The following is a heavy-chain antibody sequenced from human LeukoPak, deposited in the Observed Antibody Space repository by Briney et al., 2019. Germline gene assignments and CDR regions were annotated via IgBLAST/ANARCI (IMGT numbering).Heavy chain of an antibody. J-gene: IGHJ4*02. V-gene: IGHV3-7*05. CDR2: INQDGSEK. Sequence: GGSLRLSCAASGFTFSTNWMTWVRQAHGKGLEWVANINQDGSEKYYVDSVKGRFTVSRDNAKNSLYLQMNSLRAEDTAVYFCARNFDWGQGTLVTVSS. CDR3: ARNFD. CDR1: GFTFSTNW.